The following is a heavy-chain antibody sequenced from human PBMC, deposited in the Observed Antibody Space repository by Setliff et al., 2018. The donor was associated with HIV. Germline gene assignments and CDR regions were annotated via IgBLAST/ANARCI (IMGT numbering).Heavy chain of an antibody. V-gene: IGHV3-66*01. CDR3: AKSSIAARPVYYYHALDV. CDR2: IYSGDST. J-gene: IGHJ6*02. CDR1: GFIVSSNY. D-gene: IGHD6-6*01. Sequence: GGSLRLSCAASGFIVSSNYMSWVRQAPGKGLEWVSIIYSGDSTYYADAVKGRCNISRDNAKNTLYLQMNSLRAEDTAVYYCAKSSIAARPVYYYHALDVWGQGTTVTVSS.